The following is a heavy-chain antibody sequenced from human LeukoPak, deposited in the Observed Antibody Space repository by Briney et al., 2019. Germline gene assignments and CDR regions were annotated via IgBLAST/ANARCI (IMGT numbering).Heavy chain of an antibody. CDR1: GFTFDNYA. V-gene: IGHV3-9*01. CDR2: ISWNSGSI. J-gene: IGHJ3*02. CDR3: AKGLFIVVVPAADAFDI. Sequence: GGSLRLSCATSGFTFDNYAMHWVRQAPGKGLEWVSGISWNSGSIGYADSVKGRFTISRDNVKNSLNLQMNSLRAEDTALYYCAKGLFIVVVPAADAFDIWGQGTMVTVSS. D-gene: IGHD2-2*01.